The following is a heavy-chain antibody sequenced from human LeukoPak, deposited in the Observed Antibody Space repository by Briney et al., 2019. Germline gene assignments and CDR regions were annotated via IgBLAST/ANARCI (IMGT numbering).Heavy chain of an antibody. V-gene: IGHV4-39*01. CDR1: RGSISSTDYN. D-gene: IGHD1/OR15-1a*01. CDR2: VYYSGSS. CDR3: TRRRTNYGTDY. Sequence: SETLSLTCAVSRGSISSTDYNWGWIRQPPGKRLEWIGNVYYSGSSHYNPSLKSRVTISVDTSKNQFSLKLNSVTAADTAVYYCTRRRTNYGTDYWGQGTLLTVSS. J-gene: IGHJ4*02.